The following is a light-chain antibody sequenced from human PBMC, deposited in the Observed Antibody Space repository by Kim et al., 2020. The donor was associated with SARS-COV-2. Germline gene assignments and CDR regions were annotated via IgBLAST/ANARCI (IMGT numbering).Light chain of an antibody. CDR3: QVWDTGTSV. CDR2: YDT. V-gene: IGLV3-21*04. Sequence: SVAPEKTARITCGGNNIGSKSVHWYRRKPGQAPVLVIYYDTDRPSGIPERFSGSNSGNTATLTISRVEAGDEADYYCQVWDTGTSVFGGGTQLTVL. J-gene: IGLJ2*01. CDR1: NIGSKS.